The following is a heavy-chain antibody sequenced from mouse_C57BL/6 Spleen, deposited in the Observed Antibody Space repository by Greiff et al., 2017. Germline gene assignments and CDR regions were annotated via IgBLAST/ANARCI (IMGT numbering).Heavy chain of an antibody. Sequence: ESGAELVRPGSSVKLSCKASGYTFTSYWMHWVKQRPIQGLEWIGNIDPSDSETHYNQQFKDKATLTVDKSSSTAYMQLSSLTSEDSAVYYCARGDYGSTYAMDYWGQGTSVTVSS. CDR3: ARGDYGSTYAMDY. CDR2: IDPSDSET. J-gene: IGHJ4*01. V-gene: IGHV1-52*01. D-gene: IGHD1-1*01. CDR1: GYTFTSYW.